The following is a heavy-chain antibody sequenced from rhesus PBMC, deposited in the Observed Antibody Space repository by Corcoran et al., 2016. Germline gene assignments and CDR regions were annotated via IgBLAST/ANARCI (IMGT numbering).Heavy chain of an antibody. J-gene: IGHJ3*01. CDR3: ARGYCSSTYCSLSAFDF. Sequence: QVQLVQSGAEVKKPGSSVKVSCKASGYTFTDYYMHWVRQVPRKGLDWMGWINPYNGDTKYAKKFQGRITITRDTSTSTAYMELSSLRSEVTAVCYCARGYCSSTYCSLSAFDFWGQGLRVTVSS. CDR2: INPYNGDT. CDR1: GYTFTDYY. V-gene: IGHV1S2*01. D-gene: IGHD2-15*01.